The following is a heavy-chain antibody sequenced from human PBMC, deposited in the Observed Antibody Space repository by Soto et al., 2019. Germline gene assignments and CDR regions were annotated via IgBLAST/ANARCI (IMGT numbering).Heavy chain of an antibody. CDR1: GFSFTSYD. CDR2: ISSDGSNK. CDR3: AAGLYFFDY. V-gene: IGHV3-30*03. Sequence: PGGSLRLSCAASGFSFTSYDMHWVRQAPGKGLDWVALISSDGSNKYYPDSVKGRFTISRDNSKNTLYLQMNSLRSEDTAVYYCAAGLYFFDYCGQGTLVTVSS. D-gene: IGHD6-13*01. J-gene: IGHJ4*02.